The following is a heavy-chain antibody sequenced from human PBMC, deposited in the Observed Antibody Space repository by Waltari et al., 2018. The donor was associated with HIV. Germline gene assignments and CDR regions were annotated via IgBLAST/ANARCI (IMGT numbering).Heavy chain of an antibody. CDR3: ARAFMIRGTGAFDI. CDR2: ISSSGSTI. D-gene: IGHD3-10*01. J-gene: IGHJ3*02. Sequence: EVQVVESGGGLVQPGGSLRLSCAASGFTFSRYEMNWVRQAPGKGLEWVSYISSSGSTIYFADSVKGRFTMSRDNAKKSLYLRMNSLRAEDTAVYYCARAFMIRGTGAFDIWGQGTMVTVSS. V-gene: IGHV3-48*03. CDR1: GFTFSRYE.